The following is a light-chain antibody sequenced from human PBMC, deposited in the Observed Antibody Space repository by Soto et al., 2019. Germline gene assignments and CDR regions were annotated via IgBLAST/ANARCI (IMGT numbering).Light chain of an antibody. CDR1: QSVSSN. J-gene: IGKJ4*01. V-gene: IGKV3-15*01. CDR2: VAS. CDR3: QQYDNWLT. Sequence: EIVMTQSPATLSVSPGERATLSCRASQSVSSNLAWYQQKPGQAPRLLIYVASTRATGIPATFSGSGSGTDFTLTISSLQSEDFAVYYCQQYDNWLTVGGGTKVEIK.